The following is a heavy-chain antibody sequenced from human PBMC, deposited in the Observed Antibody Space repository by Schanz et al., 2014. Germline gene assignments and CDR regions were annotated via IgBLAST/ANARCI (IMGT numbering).Heavy chain of an antibody. CDR3: ARKMKLGVYGGKGHDSLDI. D-gene: IGHD4-17*01. J-gene: IGHJ3*02. Sequence: EVQLAESGGGLVKPGGSLRLSCAASGFTFSPYWMHWVRQAPGKGLVWVSRINGDGSNTNYADSVKGRFTISRDNAKNTLYLQMNTLRAEDTAVYYCARKMKLGVYGGKGHDSLDIWGQGTMVTVSS. CDR2: INGDGSNT. V-gene: IGHV3-74*02. CDR1: GFTFSPYW.